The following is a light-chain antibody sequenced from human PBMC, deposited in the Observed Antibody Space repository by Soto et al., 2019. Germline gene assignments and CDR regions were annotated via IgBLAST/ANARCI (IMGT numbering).Light chain of an antibody. CDR1: QSVSNN. CDR2: GAS. J-gene: IGKJ5*01. Sequence: ERVMSQSPATLSVSQGESATLSCRASQSVSNNLTWYQQKPGQPPRLLIYGASTRATGVPGRFSGSGSGTEFTLTISSLQSEDFAVYYCQQRSNWPPITFCQGTRLEI. CDR3: QQRSNWPPIT. V-gene: IGKV3-15*01.